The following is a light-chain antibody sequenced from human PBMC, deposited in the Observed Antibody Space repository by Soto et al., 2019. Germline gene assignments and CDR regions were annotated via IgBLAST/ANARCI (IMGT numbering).Light chain of an antibody. CDR1: NIGSKS. CDR3: QVWDSSTDHWV. CDR2: YDS. V-gene: IGLV3-21*04. J-gene: IGLJ3*02. Sequence: SYELTQPPSVSVAPEKTARITCGGNNIGSKSVHWHQQKPGQAPVVVIYYDSDRPSGIPERFSGSNSGNTATLTISRVEAGDEADYYCQVWDSSTDHWVFGGGTKVTVL.